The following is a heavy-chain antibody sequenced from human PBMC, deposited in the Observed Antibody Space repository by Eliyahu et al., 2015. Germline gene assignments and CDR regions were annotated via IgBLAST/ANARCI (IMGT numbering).Heavy chain of an antibody. V-gene: IGHV3-53*01. Sequence: EVQLVESGGGLIQPGXSLRXXXAASGFXVSNDXMCWVRQAPGKGLEWXSLIYSGGSTYYTDSVRGRFTISRDISTNTVYLQMNSLRAEDTAVYYCARHDYLEYWGQGILVTVSS. CDR2: IYSGGST. CDR1: GFXVSNDX. CDR3: ARHDYLEY. J-gene: IGHJ4*02.